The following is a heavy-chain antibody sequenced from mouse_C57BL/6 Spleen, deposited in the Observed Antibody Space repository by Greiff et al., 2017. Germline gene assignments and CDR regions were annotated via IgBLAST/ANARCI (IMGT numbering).Heavy chain of an antibody. CDR2: IHPNSGST. V-gene: IGHV1-64*01. CDR3: ARRDGNYGEYYFDY. Sequence: VQLQQPGAELVKPGASVKLSCKASGYTFTSYWMHWVKQRPGQGLEWIGMIHPNSGSTNYNEKFKSKATLTVDKSSSTAYMQLSSLTSEDSAVYYCARRDGNYGEYYFDYWGQGTTLTVSS. D-gene: IGHD2-1*01. J-gene: IGHJ2*01. CDR1: GYTFTSYW.